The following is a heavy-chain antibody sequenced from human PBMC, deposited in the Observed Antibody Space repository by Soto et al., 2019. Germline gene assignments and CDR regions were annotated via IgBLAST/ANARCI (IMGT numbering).Heavy chain of an antibody. D-gene: IGHD6-19*01. CDR3: ARGERISVAWVDY. Sequence: SRTLSLTCAISGDSVSSNSAAWNWIRQSPSRGLEWLGRTYYRSKWYNDYAVSVKSRITINPDTSKNQFSLQLNSVTPEDTAVYDCARGERISVAWVDYWGQGTLVTVSS. V-gene: IGHV6-1*01. CDR1: GDSVSSNSAA. J-gene: IGHJ4*02. CDR2: TYYRSKWYN.